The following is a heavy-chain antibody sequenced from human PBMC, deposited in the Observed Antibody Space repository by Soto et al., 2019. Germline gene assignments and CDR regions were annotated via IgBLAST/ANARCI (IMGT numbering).Heavy chain of an antibody. D-gene: IGHD2-21*01. CDR1: GFTFSKHA. V-gene: IGHV3-23*01. Sequence: PGGSLRLSCVASGFTFSKHALARVRQAPGKGLEWVSAISGSGASTYDSDSVKGRFVISRDNSNNTLYLQMNSLKAEDTAVYYCAKTPGVITVISAFDHWGQGTPVTVSS. CDR3: AKTPGVITVISAFDH. CDR2: ISGSGAST. J-gene: IGHJ4*02.